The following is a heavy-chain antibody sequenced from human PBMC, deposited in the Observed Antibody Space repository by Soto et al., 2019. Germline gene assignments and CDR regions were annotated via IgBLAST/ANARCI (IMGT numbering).Heavy chain of an antibody. V-gene: IGHV1-69*13. J-gene: IGHJ4*02. D-gene: IGHD3-22*01. CDR1: GGTFSSYA. Sequence: SVKVSCKASGGTFSSYAINWVRQAPGQGLEWMGGIIPIFGTANYAQKFQGRVTITADESTSTAYMELSSLRSEDTAVYYCARSGYYYDSSGYGDYWGQGTLVTVSS. CDR2: IIPIFGTA. CDR3: ARSGYYYDSSGYGDY.